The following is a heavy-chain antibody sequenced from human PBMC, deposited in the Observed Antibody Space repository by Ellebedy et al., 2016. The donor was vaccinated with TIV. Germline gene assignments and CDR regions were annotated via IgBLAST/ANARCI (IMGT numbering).Heavy chain of an antibody. CDR1: GGTFSSYA. Sequence: SVKVSXXASGGTFSSYAISWVRQAPGQGLEWMGGIIPIFGTANYAQKFQGRVTITADESTSTAYMELSSLRSEDTAVYYCAADLGSGSPLDYWGQGTLVTVSS. V-gene: IGHV1-69*13. D-gene: IGHD1-26*01. J-gene: IGHJ4*02. CDR3: AADLGSGSPLDY. CDR2: IIPIFGTA.